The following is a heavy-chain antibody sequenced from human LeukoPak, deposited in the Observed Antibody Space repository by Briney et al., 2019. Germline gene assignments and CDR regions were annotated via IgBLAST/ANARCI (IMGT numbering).Heavy chain of an antibody. Sequence: SETLSLTCTVSGGSISSYYWSWIRQPPGKGLEWIGYIYYSGSTNYNPSLKSRVTISVDTSKNQFSLKLSSVTAADTAVYYCARSSSGWPTTGHFDYWGQGPWSPSP. CDR1: GGSISSYY. D-gene: IGHD6-19*01. V-gene: IGHV4-59*01. J-gene: IGHJ4*02. CDR3: ARSSSGWPTTGHFDY. CDR2: IYYSGST.